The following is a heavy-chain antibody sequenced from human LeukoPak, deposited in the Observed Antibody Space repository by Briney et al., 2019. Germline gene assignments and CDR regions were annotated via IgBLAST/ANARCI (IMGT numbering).Heavy chain of an antibody. CDR2: IKQDGSEK. CDR1: GFTFSSYW. D-gene: IGHD3-3*01. CDR3: ARNRITMGEAGWFDP. Sequence: GGSLRLSCAASGFTFSSYWMSWVRQAPGKGLEWVANIKQDGSEKYYVDSVKGRFTISRDNAKNSLYLQMNSLRAEDTAVYYCARNRITMGEAGWFDPWGQGTLVTVSS. J-gene: IGHJ5*02. V-gene: IGHV3-7*01.